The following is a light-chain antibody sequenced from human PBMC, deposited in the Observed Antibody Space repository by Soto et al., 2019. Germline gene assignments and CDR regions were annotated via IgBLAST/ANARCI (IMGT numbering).Light chain of an antibody. V-gene: IGLV2-23*01. CDR2: EGS. J-gene: IGLJ1*01. CDR3: CSYAGSSTYV. Sequence: QSARTQPASVSGSPGQSITISCTGTSSDVGSYNLVSWYQQHPGKAPKLMIYEGSKRPSGVSNRFSGSKSGNTASLTISGLQAEDEADYYCCSYAGSSTYVFGTGTKPTVL. CDR1: SSDVGSYNL.